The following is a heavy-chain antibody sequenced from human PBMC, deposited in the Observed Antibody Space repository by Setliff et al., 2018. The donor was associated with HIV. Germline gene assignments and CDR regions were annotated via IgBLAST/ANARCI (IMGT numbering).Heavy chain of an antibody. CDR2: SRNKVNSYTT. Sequence: LKISCAASGFTFSDYGMHWVRQAPGKGLEWVGRSRNKVNSYTTEYAASVKGRFTISRDDSKNSLYVQMDSLKTEDTAVYYCARGRLLWSGSYYYYYMDVWGKGTTVTVSS. J-gene: IGHJ6*03. V-gene: IGHV3-72*01. D-gene: IGHD3-10*01. CDR3: ARGRLLWSGSYYYYYMDV. CDR1: GFTFSDYG.